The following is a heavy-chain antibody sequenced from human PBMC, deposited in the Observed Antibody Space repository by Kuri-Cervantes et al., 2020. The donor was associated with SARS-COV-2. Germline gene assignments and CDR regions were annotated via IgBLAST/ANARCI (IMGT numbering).Heavy chain of an antibody. CDR2: IYHSGST. CDR3: ARSPPLGYFDL. J-gene: IGHJ2*01. V-gene: IGHV4-38-2*02. Sequence: SETLSLTCTVSGYSISSGYYWGWIRQPPGKGLEWIGSIYHSGSTYYNPSLKSRVTISVDTSKNQFSLKLSSVTAADTAVYYCARSPPLGYFDLWGRGTLVTVSS. CDR1: GYSISSGYY.